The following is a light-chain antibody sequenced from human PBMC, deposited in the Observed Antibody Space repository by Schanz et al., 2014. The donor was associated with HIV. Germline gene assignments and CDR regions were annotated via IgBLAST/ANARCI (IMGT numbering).Light chain of an antibody. CDR1: SSDVGGYNY. CDR2: DVS. Sequence: QSALTQPASVSGSPGQSITISCTGTSSDVGGYNYVSWYQQHPGKAPKLMIYDVSNRPSGVSDRFSGSKSGNTAYVTISGLEAEDEADYYCSSYTRSSTYVFGTGTKLTVL. J-gene: IGLJ1*01. V-gene: IGLV2-14*03. CDR3: SSYTRSSTYV.